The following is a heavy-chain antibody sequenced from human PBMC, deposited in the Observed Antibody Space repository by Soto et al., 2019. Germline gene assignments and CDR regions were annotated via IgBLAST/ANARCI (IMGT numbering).Heavy chain of an antibody. CDR2: INPDNGNT. V-gene: IGHV1-18*01. J-gene: IGHJ6*02. CDR3: ARDQGITTFGVYSMYYYGMDV. D-gene: IGHD3-3*01. Sequence: QVQLVQSGAXVXKPGASVKVSCKASGYTFTRSGISWVRQAPGQGLEWLGWINPDNGNTNYAQHLQGRVSLTTDTPTSTASMDLRSLRSDDTAVYYCARDQGITTFGVYSMYYYGMDVWGQGTTVTVSS. CDR1: GYTFTRSG.